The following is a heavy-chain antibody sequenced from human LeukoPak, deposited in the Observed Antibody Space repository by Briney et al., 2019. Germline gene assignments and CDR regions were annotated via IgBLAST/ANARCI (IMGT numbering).Heavy chain of an antibody. CDR2: IYYSGST. D-gene: IGHD6-13*01. V-gene: IGHV4-39*01. Sequence: PSETLSLTCTVSGGSISSYYWSGVRQPPGKGLGWVGSIYYSGSTYYNPSLKSRVSISVDTSKNQFSLNLTSVTAADTAVYFCARPGIAATGAFDCWGQGTLVTVSS. J-gene: IGHJ4*02. CDR3: ARPGIAATGAFDC. CDR1: GGSISSYY.